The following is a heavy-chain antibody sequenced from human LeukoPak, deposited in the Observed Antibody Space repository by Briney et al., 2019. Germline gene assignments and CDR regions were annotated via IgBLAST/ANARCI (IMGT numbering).Heavy chain of an antibody. V-gene: IGHV3-23*01. CDR1: GFTFSSYA. CDR2: ISGSGGST. CDR3: AKGSSGTDYYYGMDV. J-gene: IGHJ6*02. D-gene: IGHD6-13*01. Sequence: PGGSLRLSCAASGFTFSSYAMSWFRQAPGKGLEWVSAISGSGGSTYYADSVKGRFTISRDNSKNTLYLQMNSLRAEDTAVYYCAKGSSGTDYYYGMDVWGQGTTVTVSS.